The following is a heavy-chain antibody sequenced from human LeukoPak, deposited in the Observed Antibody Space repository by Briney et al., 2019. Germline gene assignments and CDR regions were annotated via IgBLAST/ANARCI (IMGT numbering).Heavy chain of an antibody. CDR3: ASSLLWFVTDAFDI. J-gene: IGHJ3*02. Sequence: SETLSLTCTVSGGSLSSYYWSWIRQPPGKGLEWIGYIYYSGSTNYNPSLKSRVTISVDTSKNQFSLKLSSVTAADTAVYYCASSLLWFVTDAFDIWGQGTMVTVSS. V-gene: IGHV4-59*01. CDR1: GGSLSSYY. CDR2: IYYSGST. D-gene: IGHD3-10*01.